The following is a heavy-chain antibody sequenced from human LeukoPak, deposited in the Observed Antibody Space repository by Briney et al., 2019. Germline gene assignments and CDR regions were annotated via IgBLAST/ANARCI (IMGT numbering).Heavy chain of an antibody. J-gene: IGHJ4*02. CDR1: GSTVSSNY. V-gene: IGHV3-66*01. Sequence: GGSLRLSCAASGSTVSSNYMSWVSPAPGEGMEWVSVIDSGGSTYYADSVKGRFTISRDNSKNTLYLQMNSLETEDTAIYYCATDLLFSGFSYWGQGTLVSVSS. CDR2: IDSGGST. CDR3: ATDLLFSGFSY. D-gene: IGHD5-12*01.